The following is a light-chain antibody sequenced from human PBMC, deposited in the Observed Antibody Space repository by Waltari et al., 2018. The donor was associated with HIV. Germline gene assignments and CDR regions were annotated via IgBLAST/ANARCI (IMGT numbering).Light chain of an antibody. J-gene: IGKJ2*01. CDR1: RSISTY. V-gene: IGKV1-39*01. CDR2: KAS. Sequence: IQMSQSPSSLSAFVGDSVTITCRASRSISTYLNWYQQRPGKAPNLLIYKASNLQSGIPSRFSGSGSGTDFTLTISSLQPEDFATYYCQQSFSTMFTFGQGTRLHIK. CDR3: QQSFSTMFT.